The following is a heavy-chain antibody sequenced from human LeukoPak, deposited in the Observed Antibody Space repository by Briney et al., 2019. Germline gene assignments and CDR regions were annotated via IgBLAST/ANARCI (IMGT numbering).Heavy chain of an antibody. CDR3: ARESEELERAGIGAFDI. CDR2: IYTSGST. Sequence: SETLSLTCTVSGGSISSGSYYWSWIRQPAGKGLEWIGRIYTSGSTNYNPSLKSRVTISVDTSKNQFSLKLSSVTAADTAVYYCARESEELERAGIGAFDIWGQGTMVTVSS. D-gene: IGHD1-1*01. V-gene: IGHV4-61*02. J-gene: IGHJ3*02. CDR1: GGSISSGSYY.